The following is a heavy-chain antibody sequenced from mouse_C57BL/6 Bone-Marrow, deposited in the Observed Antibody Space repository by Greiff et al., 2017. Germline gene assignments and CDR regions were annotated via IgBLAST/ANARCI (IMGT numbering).Heavy chain of an antibody. CDR3: ARDIITTVVATPYWYFEV. J-gene: IGHJ1*03. Sequence: QVQLQQPGAELVKPGASVKLSCKASGYTFTSYWMQWVKQRPGQGLEWIGEIDPSDSYTNYNQKFKGKATLTVDTSSSTAYMQLSSLTSEDSAVYYCARDIITTVVATPYWYFEVWGTGTTVTVSS. CDR2: IDPSDSYT. CDR1: GYTFTSYW. D-gene: IGHD1-1*01. V-gene: IGHV1-50*01.